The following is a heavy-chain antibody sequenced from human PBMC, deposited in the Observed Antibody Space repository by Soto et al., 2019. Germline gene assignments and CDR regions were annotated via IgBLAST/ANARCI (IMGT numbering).Heavy chain of an antibody. CDR3: ARALYRSGTYYAFDN. CDR1: GYTPTNYD. D-gene: IGHD1-26*01. V-gene: IGHV1-18*01. J-gene: IGHJ4*02. CDR2: ISAYNGNT. Sequence: QVQLVQSGAEVKKPGASVKVSCKTSGYTPTNYDIGWVRQAPGQGLEWMGWISAYNGNTNYAQKLQGRVTITTDTSTSTAYMELRSLRSDDTAVYYCARALYRSGTYYAFDNWGQGTLVTVSS.